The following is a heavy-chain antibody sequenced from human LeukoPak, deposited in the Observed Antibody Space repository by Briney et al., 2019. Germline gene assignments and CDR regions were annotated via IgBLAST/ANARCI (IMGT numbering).Heavy chain of an antibody. CDR2: ISISSSKI. J-gene: IGHJ4*02. Sequence: PGGSLRLSCAASGVTFSSYSMNGGGQAPGKGLEWGASISISSSKIYNADSAKGPFPTSRDNAKNSLYLQMTTLRAEDTAVYYCARALPDDILTGYYSGLGYWGQGTLVTVSS. D-gene: IGHD3-9*01. CDR1: GVTFSSYS. V-gene: IGHV3-21*01. CDR3: ARALPDDILTGYYSGLGY.